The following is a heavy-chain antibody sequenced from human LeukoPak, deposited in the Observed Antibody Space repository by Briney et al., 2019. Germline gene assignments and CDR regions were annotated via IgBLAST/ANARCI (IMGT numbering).Heavy chain of an antibody. CDR2: INPNSGGT. D-gene: IGHD2-2*01. J-gene: IGHJ3*02. CDR3: ARDRGYCSSTSCYWDAFDI. Sequence: ASVKVSCKASGYTFTGYYMHRVRQAPGQGLEWMGWINPNSGGTNYAQKFQGWVTMTRDTSISTAYMELSRLRSDDTAVYYCARDRGYCSSTSCYWDAFDIWGQGTMVTVSS. V-gene: IGHV1-2*04. CDR1: GYTFTGYY.